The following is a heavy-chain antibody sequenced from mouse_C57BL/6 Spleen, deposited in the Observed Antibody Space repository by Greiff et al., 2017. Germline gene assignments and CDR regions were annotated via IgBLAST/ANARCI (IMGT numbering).Heavy chain of an antibody. CDR1: GFTFSSYA. Sequence: EVQLVESGEGLVKPGGSLKLSCAASGFTFSSYAMSWVRQTPEKRLEWVAYISSGGDYIYYADTVKGRVTISRDNARNTLYLQMSSLKSEDTAMYYCTRDGPYYAMDYWGQGTSVTVAS. D-gene: IGHD2-3*01. J-gene: IGHJ4*01. V-gene: IGHV5-9-1*02. CDR3: TRDGPYYAMDY. CDR2: ISSGGDYI.